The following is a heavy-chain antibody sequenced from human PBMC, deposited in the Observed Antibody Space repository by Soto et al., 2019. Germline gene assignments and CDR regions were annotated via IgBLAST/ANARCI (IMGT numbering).Heavy chain of an antibody. CDR3: AGNEYSGYPDAFDI. Sequence: EVQLVESGGGPVKPGGSLRLSCAASGFTFSSYSMNWVRQAPGKGLEWVSSISSSSSYIYYADSVKGRFTISRDNAKNSLYLQMNSLRAEDTAVYYCAGNEYSGYPDAFDIWGQGTMVTVSS. D-gene: IGHD5-12*01. V-gene: IGHV3-21*01. J-gene: IGHJ3*02. CDR1: GFTFSSYS. CDR2: ISSSSSYI.